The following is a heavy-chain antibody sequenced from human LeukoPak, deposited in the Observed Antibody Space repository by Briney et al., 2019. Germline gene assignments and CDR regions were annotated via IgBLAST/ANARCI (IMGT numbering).Heavy chain of an antibody. Sequence: PGGSLRLSCAASGFTFSSYGMHWVRQAPGKGLEWVAFIRYDGSNKYYADSVKGRFTISRDNSKNTLYLQMNSLRAEDTAVYYCAKDCLVAAVGIAYFDYWGQGTLVTVSS. J-gene: IGHJ4*02. CDR1: GFTFSSYG. V-gene: IGHV3-30*02. D-gene: IGHD6-13*01. CDR3: AKDCLVAAVGIAYFDY. CDR2: IRYDGSNK.